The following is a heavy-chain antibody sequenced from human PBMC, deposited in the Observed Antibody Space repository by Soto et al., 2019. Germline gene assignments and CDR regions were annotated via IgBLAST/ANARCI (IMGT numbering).Heavy chain of an antibody. CDR1: GFTFSSYA. CDR3: ARGRSPRRFSEAYFDY. D-gene: IGHD3-3*01. V-gene: IGHV3-23*01. J-gene: IGHJ4*02. Sequence: GGSLRLSCAASGFTFSSYAMSWVRQAPGKGLEWVSVISGGGDNTYYADSVKGRITISRDNSKNTLYLEMNSLRAEDSAVYYCARGRSPRRFSEAYFDYWGQGTLVTVSS. CDR2: ISGGGDNT.